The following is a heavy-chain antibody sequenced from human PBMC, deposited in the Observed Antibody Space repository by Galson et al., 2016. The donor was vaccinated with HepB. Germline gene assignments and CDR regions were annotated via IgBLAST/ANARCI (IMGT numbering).Heavy chain of an antibody. CDR1: GFAISDYY. CDR2: IGSGGTPT. D-gene: IGHD1-26*01. CDR3: ARGGYAGATTGAVDM. J-gene: IGHJ3*02. Sequence: LRLSCAASGFAISDYYLNWVRQPPGKGLEWVSSIGSGGTPTNYDDSVKGRFTISRDDARNSLYLHIHNLRVEDTAIYYCARGGYAGATTGAVDMWGQGTMATLSS. V-gene: IGHV3-11*06.